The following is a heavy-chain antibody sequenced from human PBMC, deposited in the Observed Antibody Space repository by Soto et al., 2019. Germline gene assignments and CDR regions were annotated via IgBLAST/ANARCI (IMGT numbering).Heavy chain of an antibody. D-gene: IGHD5-18*01. Sequence: QVQLVESGGGVVQPGRSLRLSCAASGFTFSSYAMHWVRQAPGNGLEWVAVISYDGSNKYYADSVKGRFTISRDNSKNALYLQMNSLRAEDTAVYYCASSTTAMGPYYFDYWGQGTLVTVSS. CDR1: GFTFSSYA. V-gene: IGHV3-30-3*01. J-gene: IGHJ4*02. CDR3: ASSTTAMGPYYFDY. CDR2: ISYDGSNK.